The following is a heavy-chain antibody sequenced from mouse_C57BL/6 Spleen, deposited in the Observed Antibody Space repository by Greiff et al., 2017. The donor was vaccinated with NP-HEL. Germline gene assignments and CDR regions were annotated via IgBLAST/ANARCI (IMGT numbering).Heavy chain of an antibody. CDR2: IYPGDGDT. V-gene: IGHV1-80*01. Sequence: QVQLQQSGAELVKPGASVKISCKASGYAFSSYWMNWVKQRPGKGLEWIGQIYPGDGDTNYNGKFKGKATLTADKSSSTAYMQLSSLTSEDSAVYFCAGARRLLRMDYWGQGTSVTVSS. J-gene: IGHJ4*01. D-gene: IGHD2-3*01. CDR3: AGARRLLRMDY. CDR1: GYAFSSYW.